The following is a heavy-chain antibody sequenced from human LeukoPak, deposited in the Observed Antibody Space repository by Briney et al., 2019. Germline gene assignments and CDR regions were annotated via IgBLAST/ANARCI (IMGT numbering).Heavy chain of an antibody. D-gene: IGHD2-15*01. J-gene: IGHJ4*02. CDR3: ALVVVRYCFEY. Sequence: GGSLRLSCAASGFTFSSYAMRWVRQAPGKGLEWVSAISGSGGSTYYADSVKGRFTISRDNSKNTLYLQMNSLRAEDTAVYYCALVVVRYCFEYWGQGNLVTVSS. CDR1: GFTFSSYA. V-gene: IGHV3-23*01. CDR2: ISGSGGST.